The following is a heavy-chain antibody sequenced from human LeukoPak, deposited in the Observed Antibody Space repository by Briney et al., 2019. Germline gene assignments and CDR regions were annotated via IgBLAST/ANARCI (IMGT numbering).Heavy chain of an antibody. V-gene: IGHV3-30-3*01. Sequence: PGGSLRLSCAVSGVTFSKYVMSWVRQVPGKGLEWVAVISYDGSNKYYADSVKGRFTISRDNSKNTLYLQMNSLRAEDTAVYYCARAIVGATVVSYYFDYWGQGTLVTVSS. CDR1: GVTFSKYV. J-gene: IGHJ4*02. CDR3: ARAIVGATVVSYYFDY. D-gene: IGHD1-26*01. CDR2: ISYDGSNK.